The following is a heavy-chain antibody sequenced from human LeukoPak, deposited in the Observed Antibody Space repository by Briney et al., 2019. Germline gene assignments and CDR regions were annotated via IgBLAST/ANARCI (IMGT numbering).Heavy chain of an antibody. CDR2: MNQDGSEK. D-gene: IGHD3-16*01. V-gene: IGHV3-7*01. J-gene: IGHJ6*02. Sequence: PGGSLRLSCAASGFTFSESWMSWVRQAPGKGLEWAANMNQDGSEKDYVDSVKGRFTISRDNARELLYLQMSSLRAEDTAVYYCATYTHWVAGDVWGHGTTVTVSS. CDR3: ATYTHWVAGDV. CDR1: GFTFSESW.